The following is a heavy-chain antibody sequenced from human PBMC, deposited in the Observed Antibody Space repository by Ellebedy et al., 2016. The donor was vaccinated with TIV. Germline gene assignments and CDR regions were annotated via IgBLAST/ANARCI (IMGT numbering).Heavy chain of an antibody. CDR3: VREAAITGTTGDY. J-gene: IGHJ4*02. V-gene: IGHV3-7*01. CDR2: IKQDGSEH. CDR1: GFTFSSHW. Sequence: GESLKISCVASGFTFSSHWMSWVRQAPGKGLEWVANIKQDGSEHYYVDSVKGRFTISRDNAENSLYLQMNSLRAEDTAVYYCVREAAITGTTGDYWGQGTLVTVSS. D-gene: IGHD1-20*01.